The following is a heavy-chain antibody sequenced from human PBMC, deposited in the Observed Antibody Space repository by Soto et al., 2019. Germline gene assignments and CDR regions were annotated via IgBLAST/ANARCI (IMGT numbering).Heavy chain of an antibody. Sequence: GSLRLSCAASGSTVSSNYMSWVRQAPGKGLEWVSIIYPAGSTYYADSVQGRFTISRDNSKNTLYLQMNSLRAEDTAVYYCARDSQGLPAASPGFYYYGMDVWGQGTTVTVSS. D-gene: IGHD2-2*01. J-gene: IGHJ6*02. CDR2: IYPAGST. V-gene: IGHV3-53*01. CDR3: ARDSQGLPAASPGFYYYGMDV. CDR1: GSTVSSNY.